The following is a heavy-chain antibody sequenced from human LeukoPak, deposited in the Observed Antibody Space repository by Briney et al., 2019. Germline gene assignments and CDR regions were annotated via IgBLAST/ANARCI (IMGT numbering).Heavy chain of an antibody. Sequence: SETLSLTCTVSGGSISSGGYYWSWIRQHPGKGLEWIGYIYYSGRTNYNPSLKSRVTISVDTSKNQFSLKLSSVTAADTAVYFCARRSVPYYYGMDVWGQGTTVTVSS. CDR2: IYYSGRT. D-gene: IGHD2-15*01. CDR1: GGSISSGGYY. J-gene: IGHJ6*02. V-gene: IGHV4-61*08. CDR3: ARRSVPYYYGMDV.